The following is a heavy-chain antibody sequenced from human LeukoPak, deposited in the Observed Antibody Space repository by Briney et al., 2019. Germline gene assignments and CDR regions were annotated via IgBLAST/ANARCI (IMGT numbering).Heavy chain of an antibody. CDR3: AKSPPASNWQRPFDY. CDR2: TYYRSKWYN. J-gene: IGHJ4*02. V-gene: IGHV6-1*01. CDR1: GDSVSSKNAV. D-gene: IGHD6-13*01. Sequence: SQTLSLTCAISGDSVSSKNAVWNWIRQSPSRGLEWLGRTYYRSKWYNDYAVSVKSRITINPDTSKNPFSLQLNSVTPEDTAVYFCAKSPPASNWQRPFDYWGQGTLVTVSS.